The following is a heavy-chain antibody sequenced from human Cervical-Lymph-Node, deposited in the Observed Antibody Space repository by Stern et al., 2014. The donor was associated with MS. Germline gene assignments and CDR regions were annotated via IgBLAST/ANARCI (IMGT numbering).Heavy chain of an antibody. V-gene: IGHV1-69*01. CDR3: ARARWNAPFDY. Sequence: VQLVESGAEVKKPGSSVQVSCKASGGIFSSYGINWVRQAPGQGLEWMGGTIPIYDTPNYAQKFLGRVTINADESTSTAYMELSSLATEDTAVYYCARARWNAPFDYWGQGTLVTVSS. CDR1: GGIFSSYG. CDR2: TIPIYDTP. J-gene: IGHJ4*02. D-gene: IGHD1-1*01.